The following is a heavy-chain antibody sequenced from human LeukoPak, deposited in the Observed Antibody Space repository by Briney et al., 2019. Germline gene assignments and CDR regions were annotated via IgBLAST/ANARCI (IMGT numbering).Heavy chain of an antibody. CDR2: IKSKTDGGTT. CDR3: STDSTIVY. Sequence: GGPLRLSCAASGFTFSNVWMRWVRHAPGKGREWVGHIKSKTDGGTTDYAAPVKGRFTISRDDSKNTLYLQMNSLKTEDAAVYYFSTDSTIVYWGEGTLVTVSS. CDR1: GFTFSNVW. V-gene: IGHV3-15*01. D-gene: IGHD3-9*01. J-gene: IGHJ4*02.